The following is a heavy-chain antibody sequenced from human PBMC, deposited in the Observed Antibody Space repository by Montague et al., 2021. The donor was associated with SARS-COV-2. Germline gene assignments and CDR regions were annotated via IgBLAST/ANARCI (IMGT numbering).Heavy chain of an antibody. CDR2: INQSGRT. Sequence: SETLSLTCAVYGESFSGYYWSWIRQPPEKGLEWIGEINQSGRTNNNPSLKSRVIISVDTSKNQFSLKLSSETAADTAVYYCARRGSSVWGVTVSAELDYWGQGILVIVSS. D-gene: IGHD3-10*01. CDR1: GESFSGYY. CDR3: ARRGSSVWGVTVSAELDY. V-gene: IGHV4-34*01. J-gene: IGHJ4*02.